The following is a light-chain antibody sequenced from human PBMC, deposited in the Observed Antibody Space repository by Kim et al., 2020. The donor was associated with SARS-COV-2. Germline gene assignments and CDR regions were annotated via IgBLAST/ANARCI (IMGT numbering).Light chain of an antibody. J-gene: IGLJ2*01. V-gene: IGLV1-44*01. CDR3: AAWDDSLNGPV. Sequence: GQGVTNSCHGSSSNVGSNTVIWYQQLPGTAPKLLIYSNNQRPSGVPGRFSGSKSGTSASLAISGLQSEDEADYYCAAWDDSLNGPVFGGGTKLTVL. CDR2: SNN. CDR1: SSNVGSNT.